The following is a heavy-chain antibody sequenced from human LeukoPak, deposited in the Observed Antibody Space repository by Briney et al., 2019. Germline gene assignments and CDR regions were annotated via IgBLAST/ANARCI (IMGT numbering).Heavy chain of an antibody. V-gene: IGHV4-34*01. CDR1: GGSFSGYY. D-gene: IGHD2-21*01. CDR2: INHSGST. J-gene: IGHJ3*02. Sequence: SETLSLTCAVYGGSFSGYYWSWIRQPPGKGLEWIGEINHSGSTNYNPSLKSRVTISVDTSKNQFSLKLSSVTVADTAVYYCARDLAYCGGDCYLQYAFDIWGQGTMVTVSS. CDR3: ARDLAYCGGDCYLQYAFDI.